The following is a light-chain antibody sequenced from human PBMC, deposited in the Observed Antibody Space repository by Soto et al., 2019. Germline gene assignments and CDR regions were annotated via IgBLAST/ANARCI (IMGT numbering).Light chain of an antibody. CDR2: GAS. V-gene: IGKV3-15*01. Sequence: DIVLTQSPDSVAVSPGERATLSCRASQSVSGKLAWYQQKPGQAPRLLIYGASTRATGIPARFSGSGSGTEFTLTISSLQSEDFAVYYCQQYNSWPPRYTFGQGTKLDIK. J-gene: IGKJ2*01. CDR3: QQYNSWPPRYT. CDR1: QSVSGK.